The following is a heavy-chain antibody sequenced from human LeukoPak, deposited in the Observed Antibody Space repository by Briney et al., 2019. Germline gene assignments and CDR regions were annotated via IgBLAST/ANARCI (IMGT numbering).Heavy chain of an antibody. V-gene: IGHV3-21*01. CDR3: ARENMVRGVIPFDP. Sequence: GGSLRLSCAASGFTFSSYSMNWVRQARGKGLEWVSSISSSSSYIYYADSVKGRFTIYRDNAKNSLYLQMNSLRAEDTAVYYCARENMVRGVIPFDPWGQGTLVTVSS. CDR1: GFTFSSYS. CDR2: ISSSSSYI. J-gene: IGHJ5*02. D-gene: IGHD3-10*01.